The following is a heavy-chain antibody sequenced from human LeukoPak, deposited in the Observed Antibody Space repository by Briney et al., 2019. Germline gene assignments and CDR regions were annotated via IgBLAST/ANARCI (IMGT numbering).Heavy chain of an antibody. CDR2: IIPIFGTA. CDR3: ARDIGSSYNWFDP. CDR1: GGTFSSYA. Sequence: SVKVSCKASGGTFSSYAISWVRQAPGQGLGWMGRIIPIFGTANYAQKFQGRVTITTDESTSTAYMELSSLRSEDTAVYYCARDIGSSYNWFDPWGQGTLVTVSS. J-gene: IGHJ5*02. D-gene: IGHD1-26*01. V-gene: IGHV1-69*05.